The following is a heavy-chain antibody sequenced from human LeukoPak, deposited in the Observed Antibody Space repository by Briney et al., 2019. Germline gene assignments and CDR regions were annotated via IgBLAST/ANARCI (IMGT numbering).Heavy chain of an antibody. J-gene: IGHJ3*02. D-gene: IGHD3-10*01. CDR3: ARAGKAFDI. V-gene: IGHV3-7*01. CDR2: IKQDGSEK. CDR1: GFTFSIYW. Sequence: GGSLRLSCAASGFTFSIYWMSWVRQAPGKGLEWVANIKQDGSEKYYVDSVKGRFTISRDNAKNSLYLQMNSLRAEDTAVYYCARAGKAFDIWGQGTMVTVSS.